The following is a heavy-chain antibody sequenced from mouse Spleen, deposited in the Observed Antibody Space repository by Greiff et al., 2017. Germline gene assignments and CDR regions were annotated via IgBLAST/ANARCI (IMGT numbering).Heavy chain of an antibody. CDR1: GYTFTSYY. Sequence: VQGVESGAELVKPGASVKLSCKASGYTFTSYYMYWVKQRPGQGLEWIGEIYPGSGSTYYNEKFKGKATLTADKSSNTAYMQLSSLTSEDSAVYFCARQLTGDYWGQGTTLTVSS. CDR3: ARQLTGDY. CDR2: IYPGSGST. V-gene: IGHV1-77*01. J-gene: IGHJ2*01. D-gene: IGHD4-1*01.